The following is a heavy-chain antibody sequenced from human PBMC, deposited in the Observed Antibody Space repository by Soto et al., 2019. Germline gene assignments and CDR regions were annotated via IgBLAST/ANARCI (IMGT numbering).Heavy chain of an antibody. D-gene: IGHD6-6*01. Sequence: PSETLSLTCTVSGGSISSGDYYWSWIRQPPGKGLEWIGNIYYSGSTYYNPSLKSRVTISVDTSKNQFSLKLSSVTAADTAVYYCARGATKNPYSSSSATKYAFDYWGQGTLVTVSS. J-gene: IGHJ4*02. V-gene: IGHV4-30-4*01. CDR3: ARGATKNPYSSSSATKYAFDY. CDR1: GGSISSGDYY. CDR2: IYYSGST.